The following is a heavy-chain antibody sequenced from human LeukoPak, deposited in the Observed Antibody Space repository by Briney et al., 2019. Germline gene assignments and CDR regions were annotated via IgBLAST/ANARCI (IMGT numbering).Heavy chain of an antibody. CDR2: IFYSGST. CDR1: GGSISSYH. Sequence: SETLSLTCTVSGGSISSYHWSWIRQPPGKGLEWIGNIFYSGSTYYSPSLKSRVTISLDTSRNQVSLKLSSVTAADTAVYYYARDPISAASGFHAFNIWGQGTMVTVSS. CDR3: ARDPISAASGFHAFNI. J-gene: IGHJ3*02. D-gene: IGHD6-13*01. V-gene: IGHV4-59*12.